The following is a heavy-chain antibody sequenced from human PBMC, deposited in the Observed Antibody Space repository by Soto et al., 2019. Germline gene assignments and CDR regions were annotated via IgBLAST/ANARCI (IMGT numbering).Heavy chain of an antibody. V-gene: IGHV3-48*02. Sequence: AGSLRLSCAASGFTFSSYAMNWVRQAPGKGLEWVSYISSSISTIYYADSVKGRLTISRDNAKNSLYLQMNSLRDEDTAVYYCARDLTYYDILTGSDPDYWGQGTLVTVSS. D-gene: IGHD3-9*01. J-gene: IGHJ4*02. CDR3: ARDLTYYDILTGSDPDY. CDR1: GFTFSSYA. CDR2: ISSSISTI.